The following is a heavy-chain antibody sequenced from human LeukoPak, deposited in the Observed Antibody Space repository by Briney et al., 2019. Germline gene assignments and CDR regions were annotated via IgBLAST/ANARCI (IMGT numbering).Heavy chain of an antibody. Sequence: PGGSLRLSCAASGFTVSSNYMSWVRQAPGKGLEWVSVIYSGGSTYYAGSVKGRFTISRDNSKNTLYLQMNSLRAEDTAVYYCAIVWFGELYMDVWGKGTTVTVSS. V-gene: IGHV3-66*02. J-gene: IGHJ6*03. D-gene: IGHD3-10*01. CDR2: IYSGGST. CDR3: AIVWFGELYMDV. CDR1: GFTVSSNY.